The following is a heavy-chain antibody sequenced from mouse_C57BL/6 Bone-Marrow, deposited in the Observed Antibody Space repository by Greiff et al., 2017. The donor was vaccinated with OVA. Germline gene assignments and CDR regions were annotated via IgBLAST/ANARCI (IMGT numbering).Heavy chain of an antibody. CDR3: ARWDYEPLRYYFDY. V-gene: IGHV1-20*01. CDR1: GYSFTGYF. J-gene: IGHJ2*01. D-gene: IGHD2-4*01. Sequence: VQLQQSGPELVKPGDSVKISCKASGYSFTGYFMNWVMQSHGKSLEWIGRINPYNGDTFYNQKFKGKATLTVDKSSSTAHMELRILTSEDSAVYYCARWDYEPLRYYFDYWGQGTTLTVSS. CDR2: INPYNGDT.